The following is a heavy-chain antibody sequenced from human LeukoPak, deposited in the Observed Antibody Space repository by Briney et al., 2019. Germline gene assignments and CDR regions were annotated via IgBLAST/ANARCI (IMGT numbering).Heavy chain of an antibody. CDR3: ARYYGDSGSQYYFDY. CDR1: GFSFSDAW. D-gene: IGHD2-21*01. J-gene: IGHJ4*02. CDR2: IQSKADGGTT. V-gene: IGHV3-15*01. Sequence: GGSLRLSCAAPGFSFSDAWMSWVRQAPGKGLEWVGRIQSKADGGTTDYAAPVKGRFIISRDDSKNTLYLQMNSLKTEDTAVYYCARYYGDSGSQYYFDYWGQGTLVTVSS.